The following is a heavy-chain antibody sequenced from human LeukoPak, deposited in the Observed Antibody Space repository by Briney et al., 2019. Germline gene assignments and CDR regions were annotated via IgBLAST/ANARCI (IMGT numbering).Heavy chain of an antibody. CDR2: ISGSSSYI. J-gene: IGHJ6*02. Sequence: GGSLRLSCAASGFTFSSYGMSWVRQAPGKGLEWVSSISGSSSYIYYADSVKGRFTISRDHAKKSLYLQMSSLRAEDTAVYYCAFYYYYGMDVWGQGTTVTVSS. CDR1: GFTFSSYG. CDR3: AFYYYYGMDV. V-gene: IGHV3-21*01.